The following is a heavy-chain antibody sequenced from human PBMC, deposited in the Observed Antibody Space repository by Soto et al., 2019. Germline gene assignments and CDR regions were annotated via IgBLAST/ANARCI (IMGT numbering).Heavy chain of an antibody. CDR3: ANRGYSYGLDY. CDR2: VNHSGST. J-gene: IGHJ4*02. Sequence: QVQLQQWGAGLLKPSETLSLTCAVYGGSFSGYYWSWIRQPPGKGLEWIGEVNHSGSTNYNPSLKSRVTISVDTSKNQFSLKLSSVTAADTAVYYCANRGYSYGLDYWGQGTLVTVSS. CDR1: GGSFSGYY. D-gene: IGHD5-18*01. V-gene: IGHV4-34*01.